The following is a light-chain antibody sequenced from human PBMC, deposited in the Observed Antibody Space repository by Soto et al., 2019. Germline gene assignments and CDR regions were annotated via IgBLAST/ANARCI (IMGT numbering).Light chain of an antibody. J-gene: IGKJ3*01. Sequence: EIVLTQSPGTMSVSPGERVTLSCRASQSVSSNFLAWHQQKPGQAPRLLIYGASSRAGGIPDRFRGSGSGTDFTLTICSLEPEDFAVYYCQQYGSAPFTFGPGTKVDVK. CDR1: QSVSSNF. V-gene: IGKV3-20*01. CDR2: GAS. CDR3: QQYGSAPFT.